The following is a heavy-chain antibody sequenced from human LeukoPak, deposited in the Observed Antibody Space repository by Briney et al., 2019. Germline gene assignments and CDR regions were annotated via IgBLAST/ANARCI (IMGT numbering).Heavy chain of an antibody. CDR2: INAYNGNT. CDR1: GYTFTSYG. Sequence: ASVKVSCKASGYTFTSYGISWVRQAPVQGLEWMGWINAYNGNTNYAQKLQGRVTMTTDTSTSTAYMELRSMRSDDTAVYYCARLTGAPYYYYYYMDVWGKGTTVTVSS. CDR3: ARLTGAPYYYYYYMDV. V-gene: IGHV1-18*01. J-gene: IGHJ6*03. D-gene: IGHD1-26*01.